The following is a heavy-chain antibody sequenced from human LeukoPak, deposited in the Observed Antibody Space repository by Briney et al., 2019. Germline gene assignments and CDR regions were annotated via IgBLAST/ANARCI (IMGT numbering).Heavy chain of an antibody. V-gene: IGHV1-8*02. CDR2: MNPNSGNT. Sequence: GASVKVSCKASGYTFTGYYMHWVRQATGQRLEWMGWMNPNSGNTGYAQKFQGRVTMTRNTSISTAYMELSSLRSEDTAVYYCARGNVLRYFDWTPHMCAFDIWGQGTMVTVSS. D-gene: IGHD3-9*01. CDR1: GYTFTGYY. J-gene: IGHJ3*02. CDR3: ARGNVLRYFDWTPHMCAFDI.